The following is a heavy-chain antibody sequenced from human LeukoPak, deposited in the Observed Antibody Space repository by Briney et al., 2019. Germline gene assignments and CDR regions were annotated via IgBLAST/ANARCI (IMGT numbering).Heavy chain of an antibody. D-gene: IGHD4-17*01. CDR3: ARDWDYGDYSDY. J-gene: IGHJ4*02. CDR1: GFTFSSYS. V-gene: IGHV3-21*01. Sequence: PGGSLRLSCAASGFTFSSYSMNWVRQAPGKGREWVSSISSSSSYIYYADSVKGRFTISRDDAKNSLYLQMNSLRAEDTAVYYCARDWDYGDYSDYWGQGTLVTVSS. CDR2: ISSSSSYI.